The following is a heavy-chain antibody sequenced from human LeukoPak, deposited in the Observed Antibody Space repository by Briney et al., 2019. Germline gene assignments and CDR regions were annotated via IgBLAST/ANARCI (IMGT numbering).Heavy chain of an antibody. V-gene: IGHV4-39*01. CDR3: ARLYGGNYNNYYCDY. D-gene: IGHD4-23*01. J-gene: IGHJ4*02. CDR1: GRSSRSSSDY. Sequence: SETLSLTCSVSGRSSRSSSDYWGWIRQPPGKGLEWIGSIHDSGSTDYNPSLKSRVTISVDTSKKQFSLKLSSVTAADTAVYNWARLYGGNYNNYYCDYWGQGTLVTVSS. CDR2: IHDSGST.